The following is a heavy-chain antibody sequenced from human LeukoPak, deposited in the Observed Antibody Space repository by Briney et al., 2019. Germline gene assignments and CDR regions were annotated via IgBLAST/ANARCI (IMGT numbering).Heavy chain of an antibody. CDR1: EFSLSTSGVG. J-gene: IGHJ4*02. CDR2: IYWDDDK. Sequence: SGPTLVNPTQTLTLTCTFSEFSLSTSGVGVGWICQPPGKALEWLALIYWDDDKRYSPSLKSRLTITKDTSKNQVVLTMTNMDPVDTATYYCAHRPIAVAVRAFDYWGQGTLVTVSS. V-gene: IGHV2-5*02. CDR3: AHRPIAVAVRAFDY. D-gene: IGHD6-19*01.